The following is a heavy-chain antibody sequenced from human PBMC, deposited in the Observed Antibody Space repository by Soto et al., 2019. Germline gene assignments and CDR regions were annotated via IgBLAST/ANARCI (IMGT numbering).Heavy chain of an antibody. CDR3: ARGSKHTVTRTYYYYYGMDV. Sequence: GGSLRLSCAASGFTVSSNYMSWVRQAPGKGLERVSVIYSGGSTYYADSVKGRFTISRDNSKNTLYLQMNCLRAEDTAVYYCARGSKHTVTRTYYYYYGMDVWGQGTTVTVSS. D-gene: IGHD4-17*01. V-gene: IGHV3-66*01. CDR1: GFTVSSNY. CDR2: IYSGGST. J-gene: IGHJ6*02.